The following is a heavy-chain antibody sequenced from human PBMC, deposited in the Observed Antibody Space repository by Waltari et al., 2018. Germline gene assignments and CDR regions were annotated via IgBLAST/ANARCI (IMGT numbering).Heavy chain of an antibody. CDR1: GGSISSSSYY. J-gene: IGHJ3*02. CDR3: TTAREIAGYSSGWGGDAFDI. Sequence: LQLQESGPGLVKPSETLSLTCTVSGGSISSSSYYWGWFRQAPGKGLEWVGFIRSKAYGGTTEYAASVKGRFTISRDDSKSIAYLQMNSLKTEDTAVYYCTTAREIAGYSSGWGGDAFDIWGQGTMVTVSS. CDR2: IRSKAYGGTT. V-gene: IGHV3-49*05. D-gene: IGHD6-19*01.